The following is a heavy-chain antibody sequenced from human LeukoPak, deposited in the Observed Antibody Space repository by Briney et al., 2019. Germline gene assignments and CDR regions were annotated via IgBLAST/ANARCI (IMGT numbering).Heavy chain of an antibody. J-gene: IGHJ4*02. V-gene: IGHV3-20*04. CDR2: INWDGGST. D-gene: IGHD4-11*01. CDR3: ARTDYNNFLDY. CDR1: GFTFDDYT. Sequence: PGGSLRLSCAASGFTFDDYTMSWVRQAPGKGLEGGSGINWDGGSTGYSDSLKGRFTICRDNAKNSLYLQMNSLRVEDTAFYYCARTDYNNFLDYWGQGTLVTVSS.